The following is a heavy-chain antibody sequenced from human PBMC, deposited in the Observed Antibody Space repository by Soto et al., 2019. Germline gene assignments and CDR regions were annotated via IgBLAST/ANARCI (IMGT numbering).Heavy chain of an antibody. CDR2: IWYDGSNK. CDR3: ASTVVGATIDC. CDR1: GFTFSSYG. Sequence: QVQLVESGGGVVQPGRSLRLSCAASGFTFSSYGMHWVRQAPGKGLEWVAVIWYDGSNKYYADSVKGRFTISRDNSKNTLYLQVNSLRAEDTAVSYCASTVVGATIDCWGQGTLVTVSS. J-gene: IGHJ4*02. D-gene: IGHD1-26*01. V-gene: IGHV3-33*01.